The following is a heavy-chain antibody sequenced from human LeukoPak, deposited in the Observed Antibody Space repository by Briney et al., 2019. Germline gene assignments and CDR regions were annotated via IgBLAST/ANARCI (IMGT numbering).Heavy chain of an antibody. D-gene: IGHD3-22*01. Sequence: PGGSLRLSCAASGFTFSSYAMSWVRQAPGKGLEWVLAISGSGGGTYYADSVKGRFTISRDNSKNTLYLQMNSLRAEDTAVYYCAKLTYYYDSSGSYYFDYWGQGTLVTVSS. CDR3: AKLTYYYDSSGSYYFDY. J-gene: IGHJ4*02. CDR1: GFTFSSYA. CDR2: ISGSGGGT. V-gene: IGHV3-23*01.